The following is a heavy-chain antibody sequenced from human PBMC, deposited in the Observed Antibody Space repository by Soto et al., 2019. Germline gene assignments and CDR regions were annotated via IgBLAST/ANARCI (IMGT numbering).Heavy chain of an antibody. J-gene: IGHJ3*02. CDR2: IWYDGSNK. V-gene: IGHV3-33*01. CDR1: GFTFSSYG. D-gene: IGHD6-13*01. Sequence: QVQLVESGGGVVQPGRSLRLSCAASGFTFSSYGMHWVRQAPGKGLEWVAVIWYDGSNKYYADSVKGRFTISRDNSKNTLYLQMNSLRAEETAVYYCARERYSSSPPGAFDIWGQGTMVTVSS. CDR3: ARERYSSSPPGAFDI.